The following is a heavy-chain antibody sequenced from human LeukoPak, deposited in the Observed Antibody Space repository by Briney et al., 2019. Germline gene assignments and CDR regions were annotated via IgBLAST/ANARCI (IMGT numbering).Heavy chain of an antibody. CDR3: AGPRGAYYSTSPIDY. Sequence: GGSLRLSCAASGFTFSTYWMHWVRQAPGKGLVWVSRINGDGGSTSYADSVKGRFTISRDNAKNTLFLQMNSLRAEDTAVYYCAGPRGAYYSTSPIDYWGQGTLVTVSS. CDR2: INGDGGST. J-gene: IGHJ4*02. D-gene: IGHD3-22*01. CDR1: GFTFSTYW. V-gene: IGHV3-74*01.